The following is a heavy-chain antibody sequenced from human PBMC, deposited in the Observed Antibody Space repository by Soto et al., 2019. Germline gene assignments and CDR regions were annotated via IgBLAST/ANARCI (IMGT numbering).Heavy chain of an antibody. CDR3: ARHREDSSSWYKGAFDI. J-gene: IGHJ3*02. CDR1: GYSFTSYW. D-gene: IGHD6-13*01. Sequence: GESLKISCKGSGYSFTSYWIGWVRQMPGKGLEWMGIIYPGDSDTRYSPSFQGQVTISADKSISTAYLQWSSLKASDTAMYYCARHREDSSSWYKGAFDIWGQGTMVTVSS. V-gene: IGHV5-51*01. CDR2: IYPGDSDT.